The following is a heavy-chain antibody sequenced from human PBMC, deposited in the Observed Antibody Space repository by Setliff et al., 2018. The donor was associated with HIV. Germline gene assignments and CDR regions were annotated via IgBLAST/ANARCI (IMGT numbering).Heavy chain of an antibody. D-gene: IGHD3-22*01. CDR2: IDHSGST. CDR1: GGSVSGYY. Sequence: SETLPLTCAVYGGSVSGYYWSWIRQPPGKGLEWIGEIDHSGSTNYNPSLKSRVTISVDTSKNQFSLKLSSVTAADTAVYYCAREGGYYYDSSGYSPHDAFDIWGQGTMVTVSS. V-gene: IGHV4-34*01. CDR3: AREGGYYYDSSGYSPHDAFDI. J-gene: IGHJ3*02.